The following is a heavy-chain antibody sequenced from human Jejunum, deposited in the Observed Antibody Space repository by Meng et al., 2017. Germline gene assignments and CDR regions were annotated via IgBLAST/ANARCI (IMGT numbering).Heavy chain of an antibody. V-gene: IGHV4-4*02. Sequence: LQEAGQGLVKPLGTLSLTCLSPVDSTSISDRWTCVRQAPGRGLEWIGEVLHSGATYYNPSLESRLTISIDTSNNRFSLELSSATAADTAVYYCARGVLGRYFDYWGQGALVTVSS. CDR2: VLHSGAT. CDR1: VDSTSISDR. D-gene: IGHD3-10*01. CDR3: ARGVLGRYFDY. J-gene: IGHJ4*02.